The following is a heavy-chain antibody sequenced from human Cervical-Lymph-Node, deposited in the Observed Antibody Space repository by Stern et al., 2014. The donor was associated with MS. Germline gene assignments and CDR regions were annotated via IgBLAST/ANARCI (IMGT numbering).Heavy chain of an antibody. J-gene: IGHJ4*02. Sequence: MQLVESGPGLVKPSETLSLTCVVSGAPINTYHWSWIRQSPGKGLEWIANVHYTGSASYNPALQSRVTTVVDTSTNQFSLGLSSVTAADTAVYFCASCDGYSFASWGQGTLVTVSS. V-gene: IGHV4-59*08. D-gene: IGHD4-17*01. CDR1: GAPINTYH. CDR2: VHYTGSA. CDR3: ASCDGYSFAS.